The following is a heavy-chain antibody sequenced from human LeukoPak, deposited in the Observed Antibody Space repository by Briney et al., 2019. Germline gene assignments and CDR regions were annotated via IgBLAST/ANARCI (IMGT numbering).Heavy chain of an antibody. D-gene: IGHD3-16*02. V-gene: IGHV3-23*01. CDR1: GFTFSSYG. Sequence: PGGSLRLSCAASGFTFSSYGMSWVRQAPGKGLEWVSAISGSGGSTYYADSVKGRFTISRDNSKNTLYLQMNSLRAEDTAVYYCAKDREGYYDYVWGSYRYRGFDYWGQGTLVTVSS. J-gene: IGHJ4*02. CDR3: AKDREGYYDYVWGSYRYRGFDY. CDR2: ISGSGGST.